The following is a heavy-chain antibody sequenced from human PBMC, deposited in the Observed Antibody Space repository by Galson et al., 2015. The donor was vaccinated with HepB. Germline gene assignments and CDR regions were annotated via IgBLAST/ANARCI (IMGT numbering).Heavy chain of an antibody. Sequence: SVKVSCKASGGTFSSYAISWVRQAPGQGLEWMGGIIPIFGTANYAQKFQGRVTITADESTSTAYMELSSLRSEDTAVYYCARADHYDFWSGYSTFYYYYYMDVWGKGTTVTVSS. D-gene: IGHD3-3*01. CDR2: IIPIFGTA. CDR1: GGTFSSYA. V-gene: IGHV1-69*13. J-gene: IGHJ6*03. CDR3: ARADHYDFWSGYSTFYYYYYMDV.